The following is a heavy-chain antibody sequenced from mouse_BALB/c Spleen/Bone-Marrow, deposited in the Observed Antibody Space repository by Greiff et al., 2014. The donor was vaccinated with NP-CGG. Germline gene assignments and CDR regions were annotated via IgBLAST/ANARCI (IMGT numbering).Heavy chain of an antibody. CDR2: IDPYNGGT. V-gene: IGHV1S135*01. D-gene: IGHD2-4*01. CDR1: GYAFTSYN. J-gene: IGHJ2*01. CDR3: ARYFDYDYFDY. Sequence: VHVKQSGPELVKPGASVKVSCKASGYAFTSYNMYWVKQSHGKSLEWIGYIDPYNGGTYYNQKFKGKATLTVDKSSSTAYMHLNSLTYEDSALYYCARYFDYDYFDYWGQGTTLTVSS.